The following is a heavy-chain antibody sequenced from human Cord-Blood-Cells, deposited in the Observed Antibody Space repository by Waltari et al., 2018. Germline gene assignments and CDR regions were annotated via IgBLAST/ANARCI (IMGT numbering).Heavy chain of an antibody. J-gene: IGHJ6*02. CDR1: GSPRTDLS. V-gene: IGHV1-24*01. Sequence: QVQMVQSGAEVQKPGASVTVSCTVSGSPRTDLSMNWLRQAPGKGLEWMGGFDPEDGETIYAHKFQGRVTMTEDTSTDTAYMELSSLRSEDTAVYYCASPTVLWFGELFPYGMDVWGQGTTVTVSS. D-gene: IGHD3-10*01. CDR3: ASPTVLWFGELFPYGMDV. CDR2: FDPEDGET.